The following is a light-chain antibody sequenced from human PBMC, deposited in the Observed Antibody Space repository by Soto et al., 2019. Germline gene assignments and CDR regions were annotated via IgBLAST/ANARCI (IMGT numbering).Light chain of an antibody. V-gene: IGKV3-20*01. CDR3: QQYGSSLYT. J-gene: IGKJ2*01. Sequence: EVVLTQSPGTLSLSPGERATLSCRASQSVSSNYLAWYQQKAGQAPRLLMYGASSRATGIPDRFSASGSGTDFTLTISRLEPEDFAVYYCQQYGSSLYTFGQGTKLEIK. CDR1: QSVSSNY. CDR2: GAS.